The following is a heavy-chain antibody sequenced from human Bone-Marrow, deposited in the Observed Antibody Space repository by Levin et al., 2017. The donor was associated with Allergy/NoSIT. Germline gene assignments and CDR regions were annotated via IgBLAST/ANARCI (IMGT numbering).Heavy chain of an antibody. CDR2: INHSGST. Sequence: SQTLSLTCAVYGGSFSGYYWSWIRQPPGKGLEWIGEINHSGSTNYNPSLKSRVTISVDTSKNQFSLKLSSVTAADTAVYYCARGRGSSRGVNWFDPWGQGTLVTVSS. J-gene: IGHJ5*02. V-gene: IGHV4-34*01. CDR3: ARGRGSSRGVNWFDP. D-gene: IGHD6-13*01. CDR1: GGSFSGYY.